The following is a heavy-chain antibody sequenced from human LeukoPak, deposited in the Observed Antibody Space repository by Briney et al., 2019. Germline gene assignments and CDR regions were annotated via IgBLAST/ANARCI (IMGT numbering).Heavy chain of an antibody. CDR3: ARSHGSSSSYYYYYYMDV. D-gene: IGHD6-6*01. Sequence: PSETLSLTCTVSGGSLSSGSFYWSWIRQPAGKGLEWIGLIYTSGSTNYNPSLKSRVTISVDTSKKQFSLNLSSVTAADTAVYYCARSHGSSSSYYYYYYMDVWGKGTTVTVSS. CDR2: IYTSGST. J-gene: IGHJ6*03. V-gene: IGHV4-61*02. CDR1: GGSLSSGSFY.